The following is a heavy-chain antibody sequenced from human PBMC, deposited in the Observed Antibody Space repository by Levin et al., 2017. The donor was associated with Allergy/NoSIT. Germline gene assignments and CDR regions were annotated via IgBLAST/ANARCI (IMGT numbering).Heavy chain of an antibody. J-gene: IGHJ6*03. CDR2: IKSKTDGGTT. CDR3: TREGFRYCSSTSCYTDSLYYDYYMDV. Sequence: LSLTCAASGFTFSNAWMSWVRQAPGKGLEWVGRIKSKTDGGTTDYAAPVKGRFTISRDDSKNTLYLQMNSLKTEDTAVYYCTREGFRYCSSTSCYTDSLYYDYYMDVWGKGTTVTVSS. D-gene: IGHD2-2*02. V-gene: IGHV3-15*01. CDR1: GFTFSNAW.